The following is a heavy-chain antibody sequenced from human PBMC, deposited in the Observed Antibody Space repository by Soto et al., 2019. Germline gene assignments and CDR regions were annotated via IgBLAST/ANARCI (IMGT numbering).Heavy chain of an antibody. CDR1: GYTFTSYD. CDR3: ARGTQGLTYIAVADPFVY. V-gene: IGHV1-8*01. CDR2: MNPNSGNT. J-gene: IGHJ4*02. D-gene: IGHD6-19*01. Sequence: ASVKVSCKASGYTFTSYDINWVRQATGQGLEWMGWMNPNSGNTGYAQKFQGRVTMTRNTSISTAYMELSSLRSEDTAVYYCARGTQGLTYIAVADPFVYWGQGTLVTVSS.